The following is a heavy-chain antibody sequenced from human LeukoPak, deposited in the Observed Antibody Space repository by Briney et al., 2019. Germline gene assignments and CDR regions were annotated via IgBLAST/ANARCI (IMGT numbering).Heavy chain of an antibody. CDR1: GYTFTSYG. J-gene: IGHJ4*02. Sequence: EASVKVSCKASGYTFTSYGISWVRQAPGQGLEWMGWISAYNGNTNYAQKLQGRVTMTTDTSTSTAYMELRSLRSDDTAVYYCARDRGSSGWLNSVDYWGQGTLVTVSS. V-gene: IGHV1-18*01. CDR3: ARDRGSSGWLNSVDY. CDR2: ISAYNGNT. D-gene: IGHD6-19*01.